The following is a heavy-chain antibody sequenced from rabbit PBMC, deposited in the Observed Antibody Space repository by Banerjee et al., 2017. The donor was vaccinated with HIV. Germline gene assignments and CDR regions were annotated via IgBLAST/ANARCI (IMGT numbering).Heavy chain of an antibody. V-gene: IGHV1S40*01. CDR1: GFSLFMYW. CDR2: IYGGDGSST. J-gene: IGHJ4*01. CDR3: ARDLTGVIGWNFGW. Sequence: QSLEESGGGLVKPGGTLTLTCKASGFSLFMYWMCWVRQAPGKGLEWIACIYGGDGSSTAYANWAKGRFTISKTSSTTVPLQMTRLTAADTATYFCARDLTGVIGWNFGWWGPGTLVTVS. D-gene: IGHD1-1*01.